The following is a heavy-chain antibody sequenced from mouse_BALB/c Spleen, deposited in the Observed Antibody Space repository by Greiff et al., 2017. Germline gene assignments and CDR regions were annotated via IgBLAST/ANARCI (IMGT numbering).Heavy chain of an antibody. CDR3: ARHIYYYGSLDY. CDR2: ISSGGGST. J-gene: IGHJ2*01. V-gene: IGHV5-12-1*01. D-gene: IGHD1-1*01. CDR1: GFAFSSYD. Sequence: DVKLVESGGGLVKPGWSLKLSCAASGFAFSSYDMSWVRQTPEKRLEWVAYISSGGGSTYYPDTVKGRFTISRDNAKNTLYLQMSSLKSEDTAMYYCARHIYYYGSLDYWGQGTTLTVSS.